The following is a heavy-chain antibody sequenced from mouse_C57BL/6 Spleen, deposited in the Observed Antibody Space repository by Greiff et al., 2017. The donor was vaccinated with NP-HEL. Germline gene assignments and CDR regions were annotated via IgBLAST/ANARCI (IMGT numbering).Heavy chain of an antibody. CDR3: ARSDGYYWYFDV. V-gene: IGHV1-26*01. CDR2: INPNNGGT. Sequence: VQLQQSGPELVKPGASVKISCKASGYTFTDYYMNWVKQSHGKSLEWIGDINPNNGGTSYNQKFKGKATLTVANSSSTAYMELRRLTSEDSAVYYCARSDGYYWYFDVWGTGTTVTVSS. D-gene: IGHD2-3*01. CDR1: GYTFTDYY. J-gene: IGHJ1*03.